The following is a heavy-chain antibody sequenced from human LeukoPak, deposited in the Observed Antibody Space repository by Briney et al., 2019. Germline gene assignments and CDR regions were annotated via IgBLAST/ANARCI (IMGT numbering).Heavy chain of an antibody. D-gene: IGHD3-3*01. J-gene: IGHJ5*02. CDR1: GGSISSGYY. CDR3: ARRRSGHNWFDP. V-gene: IGHV4-39*01. Sequence: SETLSLTCTVSGGSISSGYYWGWVRQPPGKGLEWIASIYYSGSTYYSPSLRSRVTISVDTSKNQFSLKLSSVTAADTAVYYCARRRSGHNWFDPWGQGTLVTVSS. CDR2: IYYSGST.